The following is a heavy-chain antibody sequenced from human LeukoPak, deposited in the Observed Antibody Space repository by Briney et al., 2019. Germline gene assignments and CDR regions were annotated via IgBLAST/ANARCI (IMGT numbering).Heavy chain of an antibody. V-gene: IGHV3-21*01. J-gene: IGHJ4*02. D-gene: IGHD6-6*01. CDR2: ISSSSYI. CDR3: ARNPYSSSSRYYFDY. CDR1: GFTFSSYS. Sequence: GGSLRLSCAASGFTFSSYSMNWVRQAPGKGLEWVSSISSSSYIYYADSVKGRFTISGDNAKNSLYLQMNSLRAEDTAVYYCARNPYSSSSRYYFDYWGQGTLVTVSS.